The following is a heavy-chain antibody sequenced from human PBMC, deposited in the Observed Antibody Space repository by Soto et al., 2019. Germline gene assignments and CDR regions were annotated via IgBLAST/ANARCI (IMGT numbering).Heavy chain of an antibody. CDR1: GFAVSSKY. Sequence: EVQLVKSGGGLIQPGGSLRLSCAASGFAVSSKYMTWVRQAPGKGLEWVSVIYGGGTTYYADSVKGRFTISRDTSKNPLYLQMNSLRAEDTAVYYCVQTTGWPGFDFWGQGTLVTVSS. V-gene: IGHV3-53*01. J-gene: IGHJ4*02. CDR2: IYGGGTT. D-gene: IGHD6-19*01. CDR3: VQTTGWPGFDF.